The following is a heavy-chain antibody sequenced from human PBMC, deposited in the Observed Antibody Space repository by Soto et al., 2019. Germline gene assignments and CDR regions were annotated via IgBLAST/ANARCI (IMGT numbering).Heavy chain of an antibody. CDR1: GFTFSNNA. CDR3: AKVPYCSAACTYWYFDL. J-gene: IGHJ2*01. CDR2: ISDSGVRT. Sequence: EVQLLESGGGLVKPGGSLRLSCAASGFTFSNNAMSWVRQAPGKGLEWVSAISDSGVRTNYADSVKGRFTISRDNSKNTLYLQMNSLRVEDMAVYYCAKVPYCSAACTYWYFDLWGHGTLVTV. V-gene: IGHV3-23*01. D-gene: IGHD2-21*02.